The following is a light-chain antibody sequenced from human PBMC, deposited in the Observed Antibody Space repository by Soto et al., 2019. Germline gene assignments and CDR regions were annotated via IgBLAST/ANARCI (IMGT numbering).Light chain of an antibody. V-gene: IGLV2-14*01. CDR1: SSDVGGYNY. J-gene: IGLJ2*01. Sequence: QSVLTQPASVSGSPGQSISISCTGTSSDVGGYNYVSWYQQHPGKAPKLMIYEVSNRPSGVSNRFSGSKSGNTASLTISGLQAEDEADYYCSSYTSSSTPVFGGGTKRTVL. CDR2: EVS. CDR3: SSYTSSSTPV.